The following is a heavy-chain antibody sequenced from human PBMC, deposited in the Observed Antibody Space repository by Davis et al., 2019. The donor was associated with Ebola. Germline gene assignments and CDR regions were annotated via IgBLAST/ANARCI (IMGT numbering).Heavy chain of an antibody. J-gene: IGHJ4*02. D-gene: IGHD6-6*01. V-gene: IGHV4-34*01. CDR2: INHSGST. CDR3: ARSIAAEYYFDY. CDR1: GRSFSGYY. Sequence: SETLSLTCAVYGRSFSGYYWSWIRQPPGKGLEWIGEINHSGSTNYNPSLKSRVTISVDTSKNQFSLKLSSVTAADTAVYYCARSIAAEYYFDYWGQGTLVTVSS.